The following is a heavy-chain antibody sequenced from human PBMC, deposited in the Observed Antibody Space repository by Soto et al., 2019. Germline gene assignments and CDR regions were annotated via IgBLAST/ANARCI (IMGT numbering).Heavy chain of an antibody. V-gene: IGHV1-69*06. CDR1: GGTLINYA. J-gene: IGHJ4*02. D-gene: IGHD6-19*01. Sequence: QVQLVQSGAEVKKPGSSVKVSCTAAGGTLINYAISWVRQAPGQGLEWMGGIIPIFGTSNYAQKFQGRVTITADKSTSTAYMELSSLRSEDTAFYYCARSIAVVGRVAFDYWGQGTLVTVSS. CDR2: IIPIFGTS. CDR3: ARSIAVVGRVAFDY.